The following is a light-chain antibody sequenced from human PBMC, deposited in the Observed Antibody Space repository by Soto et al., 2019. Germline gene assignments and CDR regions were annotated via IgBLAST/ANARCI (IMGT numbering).Light chain of an antibody. CDR2: EVS. V-gene: IGLV2-8*01. Sequence: QSALTQPPSASGSPGQSFTISCTGTSSDVGGYNYVSWYQQHPGKAPKLMIDEVSKRPSGVPDRFSGSKSGNTASLTVSGLPAEYEADYYCSSYAGSNNYVVFGGGTQLTVL. CDR1: SSDVGGYNY. CDR3: SSYAGSNNYVV. J-gene: IGLJ2*01.